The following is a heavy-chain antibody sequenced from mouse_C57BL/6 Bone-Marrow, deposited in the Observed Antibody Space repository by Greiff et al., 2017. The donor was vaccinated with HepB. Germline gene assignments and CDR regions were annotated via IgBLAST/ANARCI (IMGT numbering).Heavy chain of an antibody. J-gene: IGHJ1*03. CDR1: GFTFSDFY. CDR2: SRNKANDYTT. V-gene: IGHV7-1*01. Sequence: EVKLVESGGGLVQSGRSLRLSCATSGFTFSDFYMEWVRQAPGKGLEWIAASRNKANDYTTEYSASVKGRFIVSRDTSQSILYLQMNALRAEDTAIYYCARDARGSSWYFDVWGTGTTVTVSS. CDR3: ARDARGSSWYFDV. D-gene: IGHD1-1*01.